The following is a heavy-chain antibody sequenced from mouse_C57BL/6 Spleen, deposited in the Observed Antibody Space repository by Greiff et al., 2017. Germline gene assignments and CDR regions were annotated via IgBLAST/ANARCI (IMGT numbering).Heavy chain of an antibody. V-gene: IGHV1-55*01. CDR1: GFTFTSYW. D-gene: IGHD3-3*01. J-gene: IGHJ1*03. Sequence: VQLQQPGAELVKPGASVQMSCKASGFTFTSYWIIWVKPRPGQGLEWIGDFYPGCGSTKYNEKFKGKATLTGDTSSSTAYMQLSSLTSEDSAVYYCARGAGPHWYFDVWGTGTTVTVSS. CDR2: FYPGCGST. CDR3: ARGAGPHWYFDV.